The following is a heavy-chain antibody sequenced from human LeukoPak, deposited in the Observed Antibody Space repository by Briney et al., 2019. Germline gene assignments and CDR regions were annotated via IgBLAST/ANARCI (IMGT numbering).Heavy chain of an antibody. Sequence: SETLSLTCTVSGGSISRNYWSWIRLPPGKGLEWIGYINYSGSTKYNPSLKSRVTLSVDTSKNQFSLKLSSVTAADTAVYYCARHVRSFDYWGQGTLVTVSS. CDR3: ARHVRSFDY. CDR1: GGSISRNY. V-gene: IGHV4-59*08. CDR2: INYSGST. J-gene: IGHJ4*02.